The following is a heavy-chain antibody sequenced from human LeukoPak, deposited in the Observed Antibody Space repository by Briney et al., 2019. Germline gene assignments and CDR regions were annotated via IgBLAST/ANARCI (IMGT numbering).Heavy chain of an antibody. Sequence: GGSLKISCKGSGYSFTSNWIGWVRPMPGKGLEYIGIIYPGDSDTRYSPSFQGQVTISADKSISTAYVQWSSLKASDTAMYYCARLVRGATTSSYYFDYWGQGTLVTVSS. V-gene: IGHV5-51*01. CDR3: ARLVRGATTSSYYFDY. CDR2: IYPGDSDT. D-gene: IGHD1-26*01. CDR1: GYSFTSNW. J-gene: IGHJ4*02.